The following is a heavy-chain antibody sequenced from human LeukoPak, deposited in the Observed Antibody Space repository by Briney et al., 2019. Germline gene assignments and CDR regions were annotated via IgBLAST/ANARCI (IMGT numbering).Heavy chain of an antibody. CDR1: GVTLSPYG. J-gene: IGHJ3*02. V-gene: IGHV3-30*03. Sequence: PGMSLRLSCAASGVTLSPYGMHWVRQAPGKGLEWVAVISYEGGTQHYADSVKGRFTISRDNSKNTVDLQMNSLRAEDTAVYYCARSPETTPGEGDAFDIWGQGTMVTVSS. CDR2: ISYEGGTQ. CDR3: ARSPETTPGEGDAFDI. D-gene: IGHD1-7*01.